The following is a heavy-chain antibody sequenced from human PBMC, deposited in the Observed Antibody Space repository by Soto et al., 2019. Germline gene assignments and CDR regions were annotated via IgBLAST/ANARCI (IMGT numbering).Heavy chain of an antibody. CDR2: IYYSGST. Sequence: SETLSLTCTVSGGSISSGGYYWSWIRQHPGKGLEWIGYIYYSGSTYYNPSLKSRVTISVDTSKNQFSLKLSSVTAADTAVYYCAREGYTAGHYWGQGTLVTAPQ. CDR1: GGSISSGGYY. CDR3: AREGYTAGHY. D-gene: IGHD3-16*02. J-gene: IGHJ4*02. V-gene: IGHV4-31*03.